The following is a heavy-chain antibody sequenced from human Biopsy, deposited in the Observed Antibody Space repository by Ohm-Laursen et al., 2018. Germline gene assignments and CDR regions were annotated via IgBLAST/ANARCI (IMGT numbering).Heavy chain of an antibody. CDR3: ATKLTGYFHH. CDR2: NIPILGTG. CDR1: GGTFTNYG. Sequence: GPSVKVSCKAPGGTFTNYGVNWVRQAPGQGLEWLGGNIPILGTGNYAQKFQDRVTFATDTSTSTATMELGSLRSDDPAVYYCATKLTGYFHHWGQGTLVIVSS. J-gene: IGHJ1*01. D-gene: IGHD1/OR15-1a*01. V-gene: IGHV1-69*05.